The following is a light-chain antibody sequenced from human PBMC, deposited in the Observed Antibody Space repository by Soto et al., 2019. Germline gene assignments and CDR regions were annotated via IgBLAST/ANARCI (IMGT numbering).Light chain of an antibody. Sequence: EIMMTQSPATLSVSPGERATLSCRATQSVSSSLAWYQQKPGQAPRLLIYDTSTRATGIPARFSGSGSGTEFTLTISSLQSEDFAVYYCQQYNNWPPITFGQGTRLEIK. CDR2: DTS. V-gene: IGKV3-15*01. J-gene: IGKJ5*01. CDR3: QQYNNWPPIT. CDR1: QSVSSS.